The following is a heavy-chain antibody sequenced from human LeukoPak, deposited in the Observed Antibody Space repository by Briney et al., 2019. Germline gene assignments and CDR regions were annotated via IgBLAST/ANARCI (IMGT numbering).Heavy chain of an antibody. D-gene: IGHD2/OR15-2a*01. V-gene: IGHV3-74*01. CDR3: AKSKAVSILDV. CDR2: INSDGSWT. CDR1: GNYW. Sequence: GGSLRLSCAASGNYWMHWVRQAPGKGLVWVSHINSDGSWTSYADSVKGRFTISRDNSKNTLYLQMNSLRAEDTAVYCCAKSKAVSILDVWGQGTTVTVSS. J-gene: IGHJ6*02.